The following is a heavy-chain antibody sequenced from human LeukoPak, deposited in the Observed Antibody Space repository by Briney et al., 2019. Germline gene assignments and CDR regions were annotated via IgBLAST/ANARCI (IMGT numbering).Heavy chain of an antibody. CDR1: GFTFSNYA. CDR2: ISGSGGSR. J-gene: IGHJ4*02. Sequence: GSLRLSCAASGFTFSNYAVSWVRQAPGKGLGWVSGISGSGGSRDYADSVKGRFTISRDNSKNTLYLQMSSLRAEDTAVYYCAKEDGKVAGSLRYSDYWGQGTLVTVSS. CDR3: AKEDGKVAGSLRYSDY. D-gene: IGHD6-19*01. V-gene: IGHV3-23*01.